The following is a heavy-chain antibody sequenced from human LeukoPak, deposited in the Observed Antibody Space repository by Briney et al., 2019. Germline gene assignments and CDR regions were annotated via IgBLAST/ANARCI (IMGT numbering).Heavy chain of an antibody. CDR3: ARDPNPYYYYGMDV. CDR1: GYTFTSYD. Sequence: SVKVSCKASGYTFTSYDINWVRQAPGQGLEWMGGIIPIFGTASYAQKFQGRVTITADESTSTAYMELSSLRSEDTAVYYCARDPNPYYYYGMDVWGQGTTVTVSS. V-gene: IGHV1-69*13. CDR2: IIPIFGTA. J-gene: IGHJ6*02. D-gene: IGHD1-14*01.